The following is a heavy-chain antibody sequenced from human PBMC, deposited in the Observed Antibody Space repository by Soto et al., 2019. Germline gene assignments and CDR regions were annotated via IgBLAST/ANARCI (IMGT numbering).Heavy chain of an antibody. D-gene: IGHD6-13*01. CDR3: ARDPVTAADYFDY. CDR1: GDSVSSNSAT. J-gene: IGHJ4*02. CDR2: TYYRSKWYY. Sequence: QTLSLTCAISGDSVSSNSATWNLIRQSPSRGLEWLGRTYYRSKWYYGYAVSVKSRITINPDTSKNQFSLQLNSVTPEDTAVYYCARDPVTAADYFDYWGPGTLVTVSS. V-gene: IGHV6-1*01.